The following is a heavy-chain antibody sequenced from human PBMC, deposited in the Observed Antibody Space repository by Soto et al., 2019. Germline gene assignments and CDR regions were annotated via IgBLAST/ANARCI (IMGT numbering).Heavy chain of an antibody. Sequence: GGSLRLSCAASGFTFSSYAMSWVRQAPGKGLEWVSAISGSGGSTYYADSVKGRFTISRDNSKNTQYLQMNSLRAEDTVVYYCAKPPTLWFGECLPRAHFDYWGQGTLVTVSS. CDR2: ISGSGGST. J-gene: IGHJ4*02. D-gene: IGHD3-10*01. CDR1: GFTFSSYA. CDR3: AKPPTLWFGECLPRAHFDY. V-gene: IGHV3-23*01.